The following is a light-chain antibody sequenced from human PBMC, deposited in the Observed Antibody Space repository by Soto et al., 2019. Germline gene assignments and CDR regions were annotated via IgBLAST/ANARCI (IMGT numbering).Light chain of an antibody. CDR3: SSYTSSSTPYV. V-gene: IGLV2-14*01. Sequence: QYALTQPVSVSGSPGQSITISCTGTRSDVGGYNYVSWYQQHPGKAPKLMIYDVSNRPSGVSNRFSGSKSGNTASLTISGLQAEDEADYYCSSYTSSSTPYVFGTGTKVTVL. CDR2: DVS. J-gene: IGLJ1*01. CDR1: RSDVGGYNY.